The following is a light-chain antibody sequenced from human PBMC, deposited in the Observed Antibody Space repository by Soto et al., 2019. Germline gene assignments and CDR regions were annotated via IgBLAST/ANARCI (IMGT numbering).Light chain of an antibody. CDR2: DAP. CDR3: QHRTNWPLT. CDR1: QSVDKY. V-gene: IGKV3-11*01. Sequence: EIVLTQSPATLSFSPGERATLSCRASQSVDKYLVWYQQKPGQAPRLLIYDAPNRASGIPARFSGSGSGTAFPLTITSLRPEDLVVHYCQHRTNWPLTFGGGTRLEIK. J-gene: IGKJ4*01.